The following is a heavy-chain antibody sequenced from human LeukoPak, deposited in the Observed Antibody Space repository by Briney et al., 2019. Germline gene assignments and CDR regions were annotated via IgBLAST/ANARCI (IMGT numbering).Heavy chain of an antibody. Sequence: SETLSLTCAVSGGSISSYYWSWIRQPAGKGLEWIGRIYTNGSTNYNPSLKSRVTMSVDTSKNQFSLKLNSVTAPDTAVYFCAKSNGYGLIDSWGQGTMVTVS. J-gene: IGHJ3*01. CDR2: IYTNGST. CDR1: GGSISSYY. V-gene: IGHV4-4*07. CDR3: AKSNGYGLIDS. D-gene: IGHD3-10*01.